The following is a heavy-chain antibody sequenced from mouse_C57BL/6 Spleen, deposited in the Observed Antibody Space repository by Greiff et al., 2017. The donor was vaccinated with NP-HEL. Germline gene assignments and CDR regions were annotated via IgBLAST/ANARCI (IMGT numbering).Heavy chain of an antibody. V-gene: IGHV1-69*01. D-gene: IGHD2-1*01. CDR1: GYTFTSYW. CDR2: IDPSDSYT. CDR3: AYGNYFDY. Sequence: QVQLQQPGAELVMPGASVKLSCKASGYTFTSYWMHWVKQRPGQGLEWIGEIDPSDSYTNYNQKFKGKSTSTVDKSSSTAYMQLSSLTSEDSAVYYCAYGNYFDYWGQGTTLTVSS. J-gene: IGHJ2*01.